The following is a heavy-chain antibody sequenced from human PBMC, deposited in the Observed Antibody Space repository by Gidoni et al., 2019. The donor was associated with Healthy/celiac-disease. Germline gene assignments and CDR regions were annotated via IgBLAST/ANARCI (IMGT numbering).Heavy chain of an antibody. D-gene: IGHD2-15*01. CDR2: IKQDGSEK. V-gene: IGHV3-7*05. Sequence: EVQLVESGGGLVQPGGSLRLSCAASGFTFSSYCIGWVRQAPGKGLEWVANIKQDGSEKYYVDSVKGRFTISRDNAKNSLYLQMNSLRAEDTAVYYCARVPRSGYCSGGSCYSGGGADYWGQGTLVTVSS. CDR3: ARVPRSGYCSGGSCYSGGGADY. CDR1: GFTFSSYC. J-gene: IGHJ4*02.